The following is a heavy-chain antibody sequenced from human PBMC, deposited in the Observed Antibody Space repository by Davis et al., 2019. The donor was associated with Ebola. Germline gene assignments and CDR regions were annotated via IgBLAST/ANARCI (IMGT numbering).Heavy chain of an antibody. D-gene: IGHD1-26*01. CDR1: GYTFTSYG. CDR2: ISAYNGNT. J-gene: IGHJ4*02. V-gene: IGHV1-18*01. Sequence: ASVKVSCKASGYTFTSYGISWVRQAPGQGLEWMGWISAYNGNTNYAQKLQGRVTMTTDTSTSTAYMELRSLRSDDTAVYYSARDLGEEWELTPFDYWGQGTLVTVSS. CDR3: ARDLGEEWELTPFDY.